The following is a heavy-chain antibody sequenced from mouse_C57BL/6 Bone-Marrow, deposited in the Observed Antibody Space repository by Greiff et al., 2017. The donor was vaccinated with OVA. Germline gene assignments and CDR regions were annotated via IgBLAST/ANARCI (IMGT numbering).Heavy chain of an antibody. J-gene: IGHJ4*01. V-gene: IGHV1-26*01. CDR3: ATYYAMDY. Sequence: EVQLQQSGPELVKPGASVKISCKASGYTFTDYYMNWVKQSHGKSLEWIGDINPNNGGTSYNQKFKGKATLTVEKSSSTAYMELRSLTSEDSAVYYCATYYAMDYWGQGTSVTVSS. CDR1: GYTFTDYY. CDR2: INPNNGGT.